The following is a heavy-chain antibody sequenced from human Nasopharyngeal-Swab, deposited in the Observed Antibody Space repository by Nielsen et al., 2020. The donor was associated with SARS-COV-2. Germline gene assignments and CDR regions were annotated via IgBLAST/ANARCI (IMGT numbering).Heavy chain of an antibody. CDR2: ISAYNGNT. D-gene: IGHD5-12*01. J-gene: IGHJ6*02. V-gene: IGHV1-18*01. CDR3: ARDIVFSGYDLTAYSHYGMDV. Sequence: ASVKVSCKASGYTFTSYGISWVRQAPGHGLEWMGWISAYNGNTNYAQKLQGRVTMTTDTSTSTAYMELRSLRSDDTAVYYCARDIVFSGYDLTAYSHYGMDVWGQGTTVTVSS. CDR1: GYTFTSYG.